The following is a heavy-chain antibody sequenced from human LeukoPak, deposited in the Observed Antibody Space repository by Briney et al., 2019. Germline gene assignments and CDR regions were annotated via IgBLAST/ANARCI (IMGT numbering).Heavy chain of an antibody. Sequence: GGSLILSCAASGFSVSTDHMSWVRQAPGKGLECVSLLYADGGTYYADSVKGRFTFSRDTSKSTLSLQLNSLRAEDTAVYYCARVWELSFDYWGQGTLVTVSS. V-gene: IGHV3-53*01. CDR3: ARVWELSFDY. D-gene: IGHD3-16*02. CDR2: LYADGGT. J-gene: IGHJ4*02. CDR1: GFSVSTDH.